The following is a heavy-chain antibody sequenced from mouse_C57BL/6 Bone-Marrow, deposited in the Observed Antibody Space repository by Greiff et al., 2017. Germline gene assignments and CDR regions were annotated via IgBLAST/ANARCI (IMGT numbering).Heavy chain of an antibody. V-gene: IGHV1-7*01. J-gene: IGHJ1*03. D-gene: IGHD1-1*01. Sequence: QVQLQQSGAELAKPGASVKLSCKASGYTFTSYWLHWVKQRPGQGLEWIGSLNPSSGYTQYNQKFKDKATLTSDKSSSTAYMQLSSLTYEDSAVYYCARGYYGRYGYFDVWGTGTTVTVSS. CDR1: GYTFTSYW. CDR2: LNPSSGYT. CDR3: ARGYYGRYGYFDV.